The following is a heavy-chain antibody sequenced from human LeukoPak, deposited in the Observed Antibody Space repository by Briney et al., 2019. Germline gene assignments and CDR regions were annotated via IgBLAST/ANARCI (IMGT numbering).Heavy chain of an antibody. J-gene: IGHJ4*02. Sequence: GGSLRLSCAASGFTFSSYAMSGVRQAPGKGREGVSAISGSGGSTYYADSVKGRFTISRDNSKNTLYLQMNSLRAEDTAVYYCAKFSSRIAVAGIFDYWGQGTLVTVSS. D-gene: IGHD6-19*01. CDR2: ISGSGGST. CDR1: GFTFSSYA. CDR3: AKFSSRIAVAGIFDY. V-gene: IGHV3-23*01.